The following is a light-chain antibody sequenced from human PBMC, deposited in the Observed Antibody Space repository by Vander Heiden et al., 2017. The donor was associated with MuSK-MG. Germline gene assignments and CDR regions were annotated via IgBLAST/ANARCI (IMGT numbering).Light chain of an antibody. CDR1: NIGSKK. Sequence: SYELTQPFSVSVALGQTARITCGGNNIGSKKGHGYQQKPGQAPVLVIYRDTNRPSGIPERFSGSNSWNTATLTISRAQAGDEADYYCQVWDSSTEVFGGGTKLTVL. CDR2: RDT. J-gene: IGLJ2*01. V-gene: IGLV3-9*01. CDR3: QVWDSSTEV.